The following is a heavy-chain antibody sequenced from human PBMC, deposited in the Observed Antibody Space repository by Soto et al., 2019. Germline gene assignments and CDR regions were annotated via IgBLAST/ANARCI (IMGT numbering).Heavy chain of an antibody. Sequence: EVLQLGSGGGLVQPGGSLRLSCSASGFNFGSNFMAWVRQAPGKGLEYVASISDTSHRIFHADPLKGRFTISRDNSRNRLYLEMKSLRAEDTALYYCVILADGKFDLWGQGPLVIVSS. V-gene: IGHV3-23*01. CDR3: VILADGKFDL. D-gene: IGHD6-19*01. CDR2: ISDTSHRI. CDR1: GFNFGSNF. J-gene: IGHJ5*02.